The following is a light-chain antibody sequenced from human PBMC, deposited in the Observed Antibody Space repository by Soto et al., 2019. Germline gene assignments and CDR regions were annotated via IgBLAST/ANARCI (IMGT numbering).Light chain of an antibody. CDR1: QSIGKF. CDR2: AAS. Sequence: DIQMTQSPYSLSASVGDRLTISCRASQSIGKFLNWYQQKPGTAPNLLISAASSLQSGVPSRFSGTGSGTEFTLTISSLQPEDFATYFCQQSYATPWTFGQGTKVDIK. CDR3: QQSYATPWT. J-gene: IGKJ1*01. V-gene: IGKV1-39*01.